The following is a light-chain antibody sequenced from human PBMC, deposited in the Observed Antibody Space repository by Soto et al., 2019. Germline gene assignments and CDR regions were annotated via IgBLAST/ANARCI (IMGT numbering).Light chain of an antibody. CDR2: DAS. CDR1: QSICRT. CDR3: QQYNNWPLT. V-gene: IGKV3D-15*01. J-gene: IGKJ4*01. Sequence: EIVLTQSPATLSVSPGERATLSCRASQSICRTLAWYQQRPGQPPRLLIYDASIRATGFPARFSGSGSGTEFTLTISSLQSEDSAVYYCQQYNNWPLTFRGGTTVEIK.